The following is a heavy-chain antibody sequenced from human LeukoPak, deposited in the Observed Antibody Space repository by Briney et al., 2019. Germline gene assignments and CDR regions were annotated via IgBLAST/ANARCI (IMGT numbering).Heavy chain of an antibody. Sequence: SETLSLTCTVSGGSISSSSYYWGWIRQPPGKGLEWIGSIYHSGSTYYNPSLKSRVTISVDTSKNQFSLKLSSVTAADTAVYYCARAPGIAAYFDYWGQGTLVTVSS. CDR1: GGSISSSSYY. J-gene: IGHJ4*02. D-gene: IGHD6-13*01. CDR2: IYHSGST. CDR3: ARAPGIAAYFDY. V-gene: IGHV4-39*07.